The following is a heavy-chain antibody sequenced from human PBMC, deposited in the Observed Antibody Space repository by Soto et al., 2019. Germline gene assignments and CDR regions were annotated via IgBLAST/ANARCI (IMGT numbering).Heavy chain of an antibody. D-gene: IGHD3-22*01. CDR2: ISAYNGNT. V-gene: IGHV1-18*01. CDR1: GYTFTSYG. CDR3: ARVRKRTNYYDSSGYYSELAY. Sequence: ASVKVSCKASGYTFTSYGISWVRQAPGQGLEWMGWISAYNGNTNYAQKLQGRVTMTTDTSTSTAYMELRSLRSDDTAVYYCARVRKRTNYYDSSGYYSELAYWGQGTLVTVSS. J-gene: IGHJ4*02.